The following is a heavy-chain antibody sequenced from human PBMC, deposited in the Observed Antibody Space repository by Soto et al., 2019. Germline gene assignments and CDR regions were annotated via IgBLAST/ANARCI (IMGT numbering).Heavy chain of an antibody. V-gene: IGHV4-34*01. Sequence: SETLSLTCAVYGGSFSGYYWSWIRQPPGKGLEWIGEINHSGSTNYNPSLKSRVTISVDTSKNQFSLKLSSVTAADTAVYYCARSAPHCSGGSCYPDYWGQGTLVTVSS. CDR3: ARSAPHCSGGSCYPDY. J-gene: IGHJ4*02. CDR1: GGSFSGYY. CDR2: INHSGST. D-gene: IGHD2-15*01.